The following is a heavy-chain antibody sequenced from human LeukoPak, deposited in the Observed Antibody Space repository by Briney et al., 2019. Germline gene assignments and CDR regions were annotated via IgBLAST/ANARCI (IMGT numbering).Heavy chain of an antibody. Sequence: SSQTLSLTCTVSGGSISSGSYYWSWIRQPAGKGLEWIGRIYTSGSTNYNPSLKSRVTISVDTSKNQFSLKLSSVTAADTAVYYCARDPNYYYDSSGYFIGGQGTLVTVSA. CDR1: GGSISSGSYY. CDR3: ARDPNYYYDSSGYFI. CDR2: IYTSGST. J-gene: IGHJ4*02. V-gene: IGHV4-61*02. D-gene: IGHD3-22*01.